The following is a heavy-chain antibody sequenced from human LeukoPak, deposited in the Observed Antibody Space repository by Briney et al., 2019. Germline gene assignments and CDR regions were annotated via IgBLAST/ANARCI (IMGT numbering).Heavy chain of an antibody. V-gene: IGHV1-46*01. CDR2: IDPNGGST. CDR1: GYTFSSHK. D-gene: IGHD6-19*01. Sequence: ASVKVSCKASGYTFSSHKMHCVRQAPGQGLEWMGIIDPNGGSTTYAQKFQGRVTMTRDTSTSTVYMELSSLRAEDTAVYYCAKTPKQWLVLGFFFDIWGQGTMVTVSS. J-gene: IGHJ3*02. CDR3: AKTPKQWLVLGFFFDI.